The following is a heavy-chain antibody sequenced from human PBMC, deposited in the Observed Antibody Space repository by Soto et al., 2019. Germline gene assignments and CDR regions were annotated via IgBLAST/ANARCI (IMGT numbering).Heavy chain of an antibody. Sequence: QVQLVQSGAEVKKPGSSVKVSCKASGGTFSSYAISWVRQAPGQGLEWMGGIIPIFGTANYAQKFQGRVTITADESTSTAYMELSSLRSEDTAVYYCATGLGYCSSTSCPYYYYGMDVWGQGTMVTVSS. CDR2: IIPIFGTA. V-gene: IGHV1-69*01. J-gene: IGHJ6*02. D-gene: IGHD2-2*01. CDR3: ATGLGYCSSTSCPYYYYGMDV. CDR1: GGTFSSYA.